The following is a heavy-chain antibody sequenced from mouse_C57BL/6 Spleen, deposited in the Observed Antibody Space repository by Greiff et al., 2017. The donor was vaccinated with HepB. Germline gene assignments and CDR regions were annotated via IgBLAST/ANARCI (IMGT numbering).Heavy chain of an antibody. Sequence: VQLQQPGAELVRPGSSVKLSCKASGYTFTSYWMHWVKQRPIQGLEWIGNIDPSDSETHYNQKFKDKATLTVDKSSSTAYMQLSSLTSEDSAVYYCASPYDERGAMDYWGQGTSVTVSS. J-gene: IGHJ4*01. CDR1: GYTFTSYW. CDR3: ASPYDERGAMDY. CDR2: IDPSDSET. V-gene: IGHV1-52*01. D-gene: IGHD2-12*01.